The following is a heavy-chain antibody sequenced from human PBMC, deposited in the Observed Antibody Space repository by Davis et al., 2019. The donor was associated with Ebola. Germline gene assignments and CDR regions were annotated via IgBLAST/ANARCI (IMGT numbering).Heavy chain of an antibody. D-gene: IGHD2-21*02. J-gene: IGHJ5*02. V-gene: IGHV4-34*01. CDR1: GGSFSGHY. CDR2: INDRGST. CDR3: VIVVVTAIPDFNWFDP. Sequence: MPSETLSLTCAVYGGSFSGHYWNWIRQSPGKGLEWIGEINDRGSTNYNPSLKSRVTISVDTSKNQFSLKLSSVTAADTAVYYCVIVVVTAIPDFNWFDPWGQGTLVTVSS.